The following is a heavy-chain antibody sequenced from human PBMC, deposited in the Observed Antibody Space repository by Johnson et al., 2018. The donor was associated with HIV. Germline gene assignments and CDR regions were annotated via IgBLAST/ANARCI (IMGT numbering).Heavy chain of an antibody. CDR1: GFTFSDYY. CDR2: IYSGGST. D-gene: IGHD6-13*01. Sequence: VQLVESGGGLVKPGGSLRLSCAASGFTFSDYYMSWIRQAPGKGLEWVSVIYSGGSTYYADSVKGRFTISRDNSKNTLYLQMKNLRADDTAIYYCATDLRGSSWPIDAFDIWGQGTMVTVSS. J-gene: IGHJ3*02. V-gene: IGHV3-66*01. CDR3: ATDLRGSSWPIDAFDI.